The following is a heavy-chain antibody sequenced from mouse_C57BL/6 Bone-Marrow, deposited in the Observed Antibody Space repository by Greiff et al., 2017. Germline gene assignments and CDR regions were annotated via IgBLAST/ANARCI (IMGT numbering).Heavy chain of an antibody. Sequence: VQLQQSGAELVKPGASVKISCKVSGYTFTSYWMQWVKQRPGQGLEWIGEIDPSGSYTNYNQKFKGKATLTVDTSSSTAYMQLSSLTSEDSAVYYSAVYDYGNSYGDYWGQGTTLTVSS. D-gene: IGHD1-1*01. CDR1: GYTFTSYW. CDR2: IDPSGSYT. CDR3: AVYDYGNSYGDY. J-gene: IGHJ2*01. V-gene: IGHV1-50*01.